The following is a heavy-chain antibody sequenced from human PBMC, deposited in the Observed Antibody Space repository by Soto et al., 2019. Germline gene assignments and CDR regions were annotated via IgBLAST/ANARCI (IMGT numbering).Heavy chain of an antibody. V-gene: IGHV3-11*01. J-gene: IGHJ4*02. CDR1: GFTFSDYY. D-gene: IGHD6-19*01. CDR3: ARTHSSGWYIFDY. Sequence: GGSLRLSCAASGFTFSDYYMSWIRQAPGKGLEWVSYISSSGSTIYYADSVKGRFTISRDNAKKSLYLQMNSLRAEDTAVYYCARTHSSGWYIFDYWGQGTLVTVSS. CDR2: ISSSGSTI.